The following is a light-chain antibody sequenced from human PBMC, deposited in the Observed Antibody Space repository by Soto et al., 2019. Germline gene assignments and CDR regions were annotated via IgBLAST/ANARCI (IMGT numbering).Light chain of an antibody. CDR2: MSN. Sequence: QPVLTQPPSASGTPGQRVTISCSGSNSNIGSGFVYWYQQLPGAAPKLLIYMSNQRPSGVPDRFSGSESGTSASLAISGLRSEDEADYYCAAWDDTLSCVVFGGGTKLTVL. CDR3: AAWDDTLSCVV. J-gene: IGLJ2*01. CDR1: NSNIGSGF. V-gene: IGLV1-47*01.